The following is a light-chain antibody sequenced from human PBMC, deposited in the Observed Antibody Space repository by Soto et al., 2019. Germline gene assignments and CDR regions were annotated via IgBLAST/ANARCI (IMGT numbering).Light chain of an antibody. V-gene: IGKV3-15*01. Sequence: EIMLTQSPATLSVSPGDTATLSCRASESVSFNLAWYQQKPGQAPRLLIYDASTRATDIPARFSGSGSGTELTLTISSLQSEDFAVYSCQQYNKWPATFGGGTKVE. CDR2: DAS. J-gene: IGKJ4*01. CDR1: ESVSFN. CDR3: QQYNKWPAT.